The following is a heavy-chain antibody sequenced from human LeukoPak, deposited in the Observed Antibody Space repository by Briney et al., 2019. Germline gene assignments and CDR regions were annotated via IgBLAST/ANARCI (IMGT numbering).Heavy chain of an antibody. D-gene: IGHD2-21*01. V-gene: IGHV4-31*03. Sequence: SETLSLTCTVSGGSISSGGYYWSWIRQHRGKGLEWIGYLYYTGTTYYNPSLKSRIIISVDTSKTQFSLRLSSVSAADTAIYYCARDLGVRGMDVWGQGTTVTVSS. CDR2: LYYTGTT. CDR3: ARDLGVRGMDV. J-gene: IGHJ6*02. CDR1: GGSISSGGYY.